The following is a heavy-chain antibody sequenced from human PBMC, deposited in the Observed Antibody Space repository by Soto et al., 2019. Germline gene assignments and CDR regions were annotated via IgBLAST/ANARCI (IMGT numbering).Heavy chain of an antibody. J-gene: IGHJ6*02. D-gene: IGHD6-13*01. CDR3: ARSSSSWKLYYYYGMDV. V-gene: IGHV5-51*07. Sequence: PGESLKISCKGSGYSFTSYWIGWVHQMPGKGLEWMGIIYPGDSDTRYSPSFQGQVTISADKSISTAYLQWSSLKASDTAMYYCARSSSSWKLYYYYGMDVWGQGTTVTVSS. CDR1: GYSFTSYW. CDR2: IYPGDSDT.